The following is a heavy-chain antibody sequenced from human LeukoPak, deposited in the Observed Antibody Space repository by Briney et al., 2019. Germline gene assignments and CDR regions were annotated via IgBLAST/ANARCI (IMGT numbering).Heavy chain of an antibody. CDR1: GFTVSSNY. D-gene: IGHD5-18*01. V-gene: IGHV3-53*01. J-gene: IGHJ6*02. CDR2: IYSGGST. Sequence: PGGSLRLSCAASGFTVSSNYMSWVRQAPGKGLEWVSVIYSGGSTYYADSVKGRFTISRDNSKNTLYLQMNSLRAEDTAVYYCANCVRGYGYGYRGMDVWGQGTTVTVSS. CDR3: ANCVRGYGYGYRGMDV.